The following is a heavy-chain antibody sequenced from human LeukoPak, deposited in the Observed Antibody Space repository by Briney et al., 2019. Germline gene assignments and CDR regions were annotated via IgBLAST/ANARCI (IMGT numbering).Heavy chain of an antibody. CDR1: GFTFSDYT. CDR3: ARGGGSGSYYFDY. D-gene: IGHD1-26*01. J-gene: IGHJ4*02. Sequence: PGGSLRLSCAASGFTFSDYTMNWVRQAPGKGLEWVSSISSSGSYIYYADSVKGRFTISRDNAKNSLYLQMNSLRAEDTAVYYCARGGGSGSYYFDYWGQGTLVTVSS. V-gene: IGHV3-21*01. CDR2: ISSSGSYI.